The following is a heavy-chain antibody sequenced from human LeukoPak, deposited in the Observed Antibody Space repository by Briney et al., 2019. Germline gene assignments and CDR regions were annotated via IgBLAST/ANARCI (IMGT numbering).Heavy chain of an antibody. CDR3: ARKDFSSGSFSY. Sequence: VRPGGSLRLSCAVSGFPFSRFYMSWIRQAPGKGLEWISYIGLSGSPLDYADSVKGRFTISRDNAKNSLYLDMNSLRAEDMAVYYCARKDFSSGSFSYWGQGTLVTVSS. D-gene: IGHD3-22*01. CDR1: GFPFSRFY. J-gene: IGHJ4*02. V-gene: IGHV3-11*04. CDR2: IGLSGSPL.